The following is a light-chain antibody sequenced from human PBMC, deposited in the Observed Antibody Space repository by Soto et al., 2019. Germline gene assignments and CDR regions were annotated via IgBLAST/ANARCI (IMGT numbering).Light chain of an antibody. CDR3: QHYDNLPPFT. J-gene: IGKJ3*01. V-gene: IGKV1-33*01. Sequence: DIQMTQSPSSLSASVGARVSITCQASQDIRTSLSWFQQKPGRAPKLLIYGASNLETGVPSRFRGSGSGTDFTFTISSLQPEDIVTYYCQHYDNLPPFTFGPGTKVDIK. CDR2: GAS. CDR1: QDIRTS.